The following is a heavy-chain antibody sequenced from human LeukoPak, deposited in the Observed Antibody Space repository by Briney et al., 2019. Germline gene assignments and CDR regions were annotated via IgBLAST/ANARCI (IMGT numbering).Heavy chain of an antibody. Sequence: SVKVSCKASGGTFSSYAISWVRQAPGQGLEWMGRIIPILGIANYAQKFQGRVTITADKSTSTAYMELSSLRSEDTAVYYCARDKDLFGALNYFDYWGQGTLVTVSS. D-gene: IGHD2-21*01. V-gene: IGHV1-69*04. CDR3: ARDKDLFGALNYFDY. CDR1: GGTFSSYA. CDR2: IIPILGIA. J-gene: IGHJ4*02.